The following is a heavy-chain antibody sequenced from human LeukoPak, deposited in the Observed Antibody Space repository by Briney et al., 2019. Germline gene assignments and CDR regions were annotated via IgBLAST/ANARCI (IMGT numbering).Heavy chain of an antibody. CDR3: ASTIAVAGTGDY. J-gene: IGHJ4*02. CDR1: GFTFSSYS. V-gene: IGHV3-21*01. Sequence: GGSLRLSCAASGFTFSSYSMNWVRQAPGKGLEWVSSISSSSTYISYADSVKGRFTISRDNAKNSLYLQMNSLRAEDTAVYYCASTIAVAGTGDYWGQGTLVTVSS. CDR2: ISSSSTYI. D-gene: IGHD6-19*01.